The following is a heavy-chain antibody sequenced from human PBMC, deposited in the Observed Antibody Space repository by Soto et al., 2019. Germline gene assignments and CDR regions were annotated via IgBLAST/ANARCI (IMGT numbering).Heavy chain of an antibody. CDR1: GGSISSYY. CDR3: ASTNYYDSSGYLDQPYYFDY. CDR2: IYYSGST. J-gene: IGHJ4*02. Sequence: SETLSLTCTVSGGSISSYYWSWIRQPPGKGLEWIGYIYYSGSTNYNPSLKSRVTISVDTSKNQFSLKLSSVTAADTAVYYCASTNYYDSSGYLDQPYYFDYWGQGTLVTAPQ. V-gene: IGHV4-59*01. D-gene: IGHD3-22*01.